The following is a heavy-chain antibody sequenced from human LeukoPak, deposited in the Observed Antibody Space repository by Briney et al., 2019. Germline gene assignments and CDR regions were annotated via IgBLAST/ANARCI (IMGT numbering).Heavy chain of an antibody. CDR3: AREDIVVVPAAYHFDY. CDR1: GGTFSSYA. J-gene: IGHJ4*02. D-gene: IGHD2-2*01. V-gene: IGHV1-69*04. Sequence: SVKVSCKASGGTFSSYAISWVRQAPGQGLEWMGRIIPILGIANYAQKFQGRVTITADKSTSTAYMELSSLRSEDTAVYYCAREDIVVVPAAYHFDYWGQGTLVTVSS. CDR2: IIPILGIA.